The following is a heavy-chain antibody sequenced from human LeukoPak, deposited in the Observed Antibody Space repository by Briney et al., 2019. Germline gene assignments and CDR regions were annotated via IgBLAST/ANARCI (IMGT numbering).Heavy chain of an antibody. Sequence: PGRSLRLSCAASGFTFSSYGMHWVRQAPGKGLEWVAVISYDGSNKYYADSVKGRFTISRDNSKNTLYLQMNSLRAEDTAVCYCAKDPYGGYDSFYFDYWGQGTLVTVSS. V-gene: IGHV3-30*18. CDR1: GFTFSSYG. J-gene: IGHJ4*02. CDR3: AKDPYGGYDSFYFDY. CDR2: ISYDGSNK. D-gene: IGHD5-12*01.